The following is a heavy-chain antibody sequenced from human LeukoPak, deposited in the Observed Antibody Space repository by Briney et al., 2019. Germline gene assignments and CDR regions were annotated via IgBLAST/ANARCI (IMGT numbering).Heavy chain of an antibody. CDR1: GFTFTSSA. D-gene: IGHD2-2*01. CDR3: AADPYCSSTSCYEGFYYYYGMDV. Sequence: SVKVSCKASGFTFTSSAMQWVRQARGQRLEWIGWIVVGSGNANYAQKFQERVTITRDMSTSTAYMELSSLRSEDTAVYYCAADPYCSSTSCYEGFYYYYGMDVWGQGTTVTVSS. CDR2: IVVGSGNA. J-gene: IGHJ6*02. V-gene: IGHV1-58*02.